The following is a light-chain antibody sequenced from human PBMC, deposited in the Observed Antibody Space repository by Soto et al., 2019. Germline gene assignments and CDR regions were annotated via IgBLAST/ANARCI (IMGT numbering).Light chain of an antibody. V-gene: IGKV3-15*01. Sequence: ILVTQSPATLSVSLGERATLTCRTSQNMGTNLGWYQHKPGQAPRLLIYSASTMATGVPARFSGSGSGTELSLTTSSLQPQDVSVSYCQVQNKGPPLTFGQGTRVEMK. CDR2: SAS. CDR1: QNMGTN. J-gene: IGKJ5*01. CDR3: QVQNKGPPLT.